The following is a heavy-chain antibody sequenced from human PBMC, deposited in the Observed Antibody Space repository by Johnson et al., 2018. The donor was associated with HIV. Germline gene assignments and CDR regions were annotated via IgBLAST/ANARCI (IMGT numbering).Heavy chain of an antibody. CDR1: GFTVSSNY. V-gene: IGHV3-53*01. CDR2: IYSGGST. Sequence: MQLVESGGGLIQPGGSLRLSCAASGFTVSSNYMSWVRQAPGKGLEWVSVIYSGGSTYYANSVKGRFTISRDNAKKSVYLQMDSLKPEDTAFYYCARGGRRGELGACDICGQGTMVTVSS. J-gene: IGHJ3*02. D-gene: IGHD1-26*01. CDR3: ARGGRRGELGACDI.